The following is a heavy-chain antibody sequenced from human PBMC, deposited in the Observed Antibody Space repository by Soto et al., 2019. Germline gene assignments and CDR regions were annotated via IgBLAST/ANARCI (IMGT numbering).Heavy chain of an antibody. CDR2: ISAYNGNT. V-gene: IGHV1-18*01. CDR1: GYPFTSYG. CDR3: ARDTPTNGDSSGPKAWFDP. J-gene: IGHJ5*02. D-gene: IGHD3-22*01. Sequence: XSVKVSCKASGYPFTSYGIIWVRQAPGQGLEWMGWISAYNGNTNYAQKLQGRVTMTTDTSTSTAYMELRSLRSDDTAVYYCARDTPTNGDSSGPKAWFDPWGQGTLVTVSS.